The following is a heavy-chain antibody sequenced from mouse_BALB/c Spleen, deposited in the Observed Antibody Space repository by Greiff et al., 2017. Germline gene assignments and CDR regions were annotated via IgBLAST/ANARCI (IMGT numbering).Heavy chain of an antibody. D-gene: IGHD1-1*01. Sequence: QVQLKESGPQLVRPGASVKISCKASGYSFTSYWMHWVKQRPGQGLEWIGMIDPSDSETRLNQKFKDKATLTVDKSSSTAYMQLSSPTSEDSAVYYCARSYYGSSRSYWYFDVWGAGTTVTVSS. CDR2: IDPSDSET. J-gene: IGHJ1*01. CDR1: GYSFTSYW. CDR3: ARSYYGSSRSYWYFDV. V-gene: IGHV1S126*01.